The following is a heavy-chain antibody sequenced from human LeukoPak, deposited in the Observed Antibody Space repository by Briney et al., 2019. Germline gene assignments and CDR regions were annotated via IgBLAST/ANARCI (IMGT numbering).Heavy chain of an antibody. CDR1: GYTFIGYY. CDR2: INPNSGGT. V-gene: IGHV1-2*06. D-gene: IGHD2-15*01. Sequence: GASVKVSCKASGYTFIGYYMHWVRQAPGQGLEWMGRINPNSGGTNYAQKFQGRVTMTRDTSISTAYMELSRLRSDDTAVYYCARVGRYCSGGSCYWLLDFDYWGQGTLVTVSS. J-gene: IGHJ4*02. CDR3: ARVGRYCSGGSCYWLLDFDY.